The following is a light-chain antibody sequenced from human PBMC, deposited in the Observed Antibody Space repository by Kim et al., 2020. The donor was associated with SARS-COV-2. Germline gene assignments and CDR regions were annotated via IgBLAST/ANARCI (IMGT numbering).Light chain of an antibody. CDR3: CSYARNGEL. CDR1: NSDFGNYNL. CDR2: EGS. V-gene: IGLV2-23*01. Sequence: QSALTQPASVSGSPGQSITISCTATNSDFGNYNLVSWYQQHPGKAPKLLIYEGSKRPSGVSNRFSGSESGKTASLTISGLQAEDEADYYCCSYARNGELFGGGTQLTVL. J-gene: IGLJ3*02.